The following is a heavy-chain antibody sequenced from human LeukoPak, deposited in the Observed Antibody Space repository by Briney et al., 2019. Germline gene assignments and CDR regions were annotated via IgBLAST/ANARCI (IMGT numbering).Heavy chain of an antibody. V-gene: IGHV4-4*09. D-gene: IGHD5-12*01. CDR1: RGSISGSIRSYY. CDR2: ISSSGSV. J-gene: IGHJ4*02. Sequence: SETLSLTCTVSRGSISGSIRSYYWSWLRQPPGKGLEWIGYISSSGSVNDNRSLRSRVAISVDTSKNQFFLNLSSVSAADTAVYYCARIPLGYSGAYYFDYWGQGTLVTVSP. CDR3: ARIPLGYSGAYYFDY.